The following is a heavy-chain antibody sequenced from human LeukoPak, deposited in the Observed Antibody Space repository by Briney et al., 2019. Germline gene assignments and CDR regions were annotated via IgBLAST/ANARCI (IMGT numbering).Heavy chain of an antibody. V-gene: IGHV3-30*18. D-gene: IGHD5-24*01. CDR2: ISYDGSNK. J-gene: IGHJ6*03. CDR1: GFTFSSYG. CDR3: AKDRLSRGYYYMDV. Sequence: PGGSLRLSCAASGFTFSSYGMHWVRQAPGKGLEWVAVISYDGSNKYYADSVKGRFTISRDNSKNTLYLQMNSLRAEDTAVYYCAKDRLSRGYYYMDVWGKGTTVTVSS.